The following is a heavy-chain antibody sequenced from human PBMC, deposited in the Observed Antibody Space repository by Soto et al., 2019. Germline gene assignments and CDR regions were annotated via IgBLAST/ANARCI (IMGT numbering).Heavy chain of an antibody. CDR3: ARQRGSSSWYDYYYYGMDV. D-gene: IGHD6-13*01. V-gene: IGHV5-51*01. CDR2: IYPGDSDT. CDR1: GYSFTSYW. J-gene: IGHJ6*02. Sequence: PGESLKISCKGSGYSFTSYWIGWVRQMPGKGLEWMGIIYPGDSDTRYSPSFQGQVTISADKSISTAYLQWSSLKASDTAMYYCARQRGSSSWYDYYYYGMDVWGQGTTVTVSS.